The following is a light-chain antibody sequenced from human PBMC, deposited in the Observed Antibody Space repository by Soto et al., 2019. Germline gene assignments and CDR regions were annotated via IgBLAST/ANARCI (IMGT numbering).Light chain of an antibody. V-gene: IGKV3-11*01. CDR3: QQRADWPIT. CDR2: DAS. Sequence: IVLTHSPSTLSLSPGSRSTLSCRASQYITIYLAWYQQKPGQAPRLLIYDASNRATGIPARFSGSGSGTDFNLTISSLETDDFAVYYCQQRADWPITFGQGTRLEIK. CDR1: QYITIY. J-gene: IGKJ5*01.